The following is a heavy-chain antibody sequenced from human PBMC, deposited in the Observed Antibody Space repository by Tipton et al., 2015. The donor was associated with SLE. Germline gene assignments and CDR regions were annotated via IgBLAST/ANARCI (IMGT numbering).Heavy chain of an antibody. V-gene: IGHV4-4*07. J-gene: IGHJ3*02. Sequence: LRLSCAASGGAISTFYWSWIRQSAGKGLEWIGRIYSSGRTNYNPSLKSRVTMSVDTSRKQFSLKLTSVTAADTAVYYCARRGWVDAFDIWGQGTMVIVSS. CDR3: ARRGWVDAFDI. CDR1: GGAISTFY. CDR2: IYSSGRT. D-gene: IGHD6-19*01.